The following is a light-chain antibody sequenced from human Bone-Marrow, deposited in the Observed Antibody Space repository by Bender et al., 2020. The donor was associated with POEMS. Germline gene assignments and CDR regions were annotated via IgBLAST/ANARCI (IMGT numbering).Light chain of an antibody. CDR1: SSDVGGYNY. CDR3: TSWDDTLNGPV. J-gene: IGLJ2*01. Sequence: QSALTQPASVSGSPGQSVTISCTGTSSDVGGYNYVSWFQQRPGKAPNLMIYDVSRRPSGVPDRFSGSKSGTSASLAISGVRSEDEADYHCTSWDDTLNGPVFGGGTRLTVL. V-gene: IGLV2-11*01. CDR2: DVS.